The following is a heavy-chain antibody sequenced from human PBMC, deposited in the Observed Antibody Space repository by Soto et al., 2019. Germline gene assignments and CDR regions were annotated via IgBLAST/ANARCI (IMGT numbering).Heavy chain of an antibody. V-gene: IGHV1-2*02. Sequence: AAVKVSCKASAYTFSDYYIYWVRQAPGQGLEWMGWINPNSGGTNYAQKFQGRVTLTGDTTISTAYMELTRLSSDDTAIYYCARSRGGSYYGMDVWGQGTTVTVSS. CDR1: AYTFSDYY. CDR3: ARSRGGSYYGMDV. CDR2: INPNSGGT. J-gene: IGHJ6*02. D-gene: IGHD1-26*01.